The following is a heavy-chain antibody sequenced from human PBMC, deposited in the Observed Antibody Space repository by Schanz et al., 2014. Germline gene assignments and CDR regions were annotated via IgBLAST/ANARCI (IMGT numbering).Heavy chain of an antibody. V-gene: IGHV4-59*08. CDR1: GGSINNFY. D-gene: IGHD3-10*01. CDR3: ARGGSAMVPGVMTASYWFFDL. Sequence: QVQLQESGPGLVKPSETLSLTCSVSGGSINNFYWGWIRQSPGKGLEWIGYIYSSGIPTYNPSLKSRVRLTAESTTNQFSLKLTSVPAGDAAVYYCARGGSAMVPGVMTASYWFFDLWGRGTLVTVSP. J-gene: IGHJ2*01. CDR2: IYSSGIP.